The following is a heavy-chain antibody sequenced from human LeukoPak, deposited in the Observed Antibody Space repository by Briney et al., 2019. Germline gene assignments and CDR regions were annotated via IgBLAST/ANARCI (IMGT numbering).Heavy chain of an antibody. CDR1: GFTFSSYA. CDR3: ARDGHYCSSTSCPTPNDAFDI. V-gene: IGHV3-30*10. J-gene: IGHJ3*02. D-gene: IGHD2-2*01. Sequence: GRSLRLSCAASGFTFSSYAMHWVRQAPGKGLEWVAVISYDGSNKYYTDSVKGRFTISRDNSKCTLYLQMNSLRAEDTAVYYCARDGHYCSSTSCPTPNDAFDIWGQGTMVTVSS. CDR2: ISYDGSNK.